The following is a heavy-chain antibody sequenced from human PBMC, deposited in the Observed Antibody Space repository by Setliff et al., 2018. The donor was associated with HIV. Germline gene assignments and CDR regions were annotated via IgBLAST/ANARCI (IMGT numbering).Heavy chain of an antibody. CDR3: ARVLGVRGRGDVFDI. D-gene: IGHD3-16*01. CDR2: IYPGDSDS. Sequence: GESLKISCQGSGYTFANYWIGWVRQMPGKGLEWMGIIYPGDSDSRDSPSFQGQVIISADKSLSTAYLQWSSLKASDTAIYYCARVLGVRGRGDVFDIWGQGTMVTVSS. V-gene: IGHV5-51*01. CDR1: GYTFANYW. J-gene: IGHJ3*02.